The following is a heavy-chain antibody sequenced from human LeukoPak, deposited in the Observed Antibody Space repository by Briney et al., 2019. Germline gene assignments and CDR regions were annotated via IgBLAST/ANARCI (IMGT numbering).Heavy chain of an antibody. V-gene: IGHV4-34*01. D-gene: IGHD6-13*01. Sequence: SETLSLTCAVYGGSFSGYYWSWIRQPPGKGLEWIGEINHSGSTNYNPSLKSRVTISVDTSKNQFSLKLSSVTAADTAVYYCARLEGSSSWYPYYSYGMDVWGQGITVTVSS. CDR2: INHSGST. CDR1: GGSFSGYY. CDR3: ARLEGSSSWYPYYSYGMDV. J-gene: IGHJ6*02.